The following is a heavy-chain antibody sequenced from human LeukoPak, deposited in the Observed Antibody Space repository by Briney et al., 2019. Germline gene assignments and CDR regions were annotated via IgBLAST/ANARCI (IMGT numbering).Heavy chain of an antibody. CDR3: ARHVAGGESGSDHYYYGMDV. CDR2: IYYSGSI. CDR1: GDSISSYY. D-gene: IGHD5-12*01. J-gene: IGHJ6*02. V-gene: IGHV4-59*08. Sequence: PSETLSLTCSVSGDSISSYYWSWVRQPPGKGLEWIGYIYYSGSINYNPSLKSRVTISVDRSKNQFSLNLSSVTAADTAVYYCARHVAGGESGSDHYYYGMDVWGQGTTVTVSS.